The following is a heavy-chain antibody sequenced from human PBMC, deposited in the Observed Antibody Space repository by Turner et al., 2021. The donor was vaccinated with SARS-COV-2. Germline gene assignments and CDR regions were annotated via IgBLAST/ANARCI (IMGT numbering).Heavy chain of an antibody. J-gene: IGHJ5*01. CDR2: ISSDGSNK. V-gene: IGHV3-30*14. CDR1: AFTFSSYA. Sequence: QVQLVESGGGVVQPGRSLRLSCAASAFTFSSYAMHWVRQAPGKGLEWVAVISSDGSNKYYADSVKGRFTISRDNSKNTLYLQMDDLRVEDTATYYCTRDPNFGVVFGKEGDSWGQGTLVSVSS. D-gene: IGHD3-3*01. CDR3: TRDPNFGVVFGKEGDS.